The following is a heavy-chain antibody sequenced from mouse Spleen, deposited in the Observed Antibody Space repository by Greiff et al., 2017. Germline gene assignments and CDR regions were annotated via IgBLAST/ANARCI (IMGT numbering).Heavy chain of an antibody. J-gene: IGHJ1*01. V-gene: IGHV1S56*01. CDR1: GYTFTSYY. CDR2: IYPGNVNT. CDR3: AREVWSRYFDV. D-gene: IGHD2-10*02. Sequence: QVQLQQSGPELVKPGASVRISCKASGYTFTSYYIHWVKQRPGQGLEWIGWIYPGNVNTKYNEKFKGKATLTADKSSSTAYMQLSSLTSEDSAVYFCAREVWSRYFDVWGAGTTVTVSS.